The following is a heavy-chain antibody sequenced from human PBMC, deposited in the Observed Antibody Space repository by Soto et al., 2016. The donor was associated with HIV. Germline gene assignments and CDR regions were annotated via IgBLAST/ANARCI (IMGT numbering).Heavy chain of an antibody. CDR2: VYSTGNT. D-gene: IGHD6-19*01. CDR1: GGSINSFY. J-gene: IGHJ4*02. Sequence: QVQLHESGPGLVTPSGTLSLICTVSGGSINSFYWSWVRQSPGKELEWIGHVYSTGNTNYNPSLKNRVIISLDTSKNQFSLSLTSVTTADTAVYYCARALHHRHSSGWYDVVGGWNYWGQGLLVTVSS. CDR3: ARALHHRHSSGWYDVVGGWNY. V-gene: IGHV4-4*08.